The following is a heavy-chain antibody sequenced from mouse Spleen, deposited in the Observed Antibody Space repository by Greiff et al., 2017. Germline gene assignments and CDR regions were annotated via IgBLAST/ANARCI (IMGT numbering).Heavy chain of an antibody. CDR1: GFTFSDYG. V-gene: IGHV5-17*01. J-gene: IGHJ4*01. CDR2: ISSGSSTI. Sequence: EVQRVESGGGLVKPGGSLKLSCAASGFTFSDYGMHWVRQAPEKGLEWVAYISSGSSTIYYADTVKGRFTISRDNAKNTLFLQMTSLRSEDTAMYYCAGDYDDGTVYAMDYWGQGTSVTVSS. D-gene: IGHD2-4*01. CDR3: AGDYDDGTVYAMDY.